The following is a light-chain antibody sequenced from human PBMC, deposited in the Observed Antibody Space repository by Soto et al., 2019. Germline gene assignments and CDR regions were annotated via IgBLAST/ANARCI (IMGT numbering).Light chain of an antibody. J-gene: IGKJ1*01. V-gene: IGKV1-6*01. Sequence: AIQMTQSPSSLSASVGDRVTITCRASQGIRYDLGWYQQTPGKAPKRLIYAASSLQTGVPSRFSGSGSGTEFTLTISSLQPEDFANYYCLQDNSYPWTFGQVTKVEIK. CDR2: AAS. CDR3: LQDNSYPWT. CDR1: QGIRYD.